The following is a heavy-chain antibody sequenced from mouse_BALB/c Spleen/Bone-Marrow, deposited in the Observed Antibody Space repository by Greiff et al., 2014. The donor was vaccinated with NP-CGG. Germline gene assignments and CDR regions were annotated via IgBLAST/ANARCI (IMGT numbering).Heavy chain of an antibody. CDR2: ISSGSSTI. CDR3: TRSGTLGAMDY. Sequence: EVKLQESGGGLVQPGGSRKLSCAASGFTFSSFGMHWVRQAPEKGLEWVAYISSGSSTIYYADTTKGRFTISRDNPKNTLFLQMTSLRSEDTAMYYCTRSGTLGAMDYWGQGTSVTVSS. CDR1: GFTFSSFG. V-gene: IGHV5-17*02. J-gene: IGHJ4*01. D-gene: IGHD3-3*01.